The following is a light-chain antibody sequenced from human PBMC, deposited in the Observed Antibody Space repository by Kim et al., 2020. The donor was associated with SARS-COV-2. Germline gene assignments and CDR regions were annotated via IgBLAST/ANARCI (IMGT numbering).Light chain of an antibody. CDR1: DSNIGSNP. Sequence: ELTQPPSVSGTPGQRVTISCSGSDSNIGSNPVNWYQHLPGTAPKVVIYTRTQRPSGVPDRFSGSTSGTSASLAISGLQSEDEADYYCAAWDDRLNGVIFGGGTRLTVL. V-gene: IGLV1-44*01. CDR3: AAWDDRLNGVI. CDR2: TRT. J-gene: IGLJ2*01.